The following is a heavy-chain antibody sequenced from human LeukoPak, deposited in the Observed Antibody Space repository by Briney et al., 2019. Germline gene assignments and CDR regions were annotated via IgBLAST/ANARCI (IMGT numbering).Heavy chain of an antibody. D-gene: IGHD3-22*01. V-gene: IGHV1-69*13. J-gene: IGHJ4*02. Sequence: SVKVSCKASGGTFSSYAISWVRQAPGQGLEWMGGVIPIFGTANYAQKFQGRVTITADESTSTAYMELSSLRSEDTAVYYCARDRGLDYYDSSGYYFDYWGQGTLVTVSS. CDR3: ARDRGLDYYDSSGYYFDY. CDR1: GGTFSSYA. CDR2: VIPIFGTA.